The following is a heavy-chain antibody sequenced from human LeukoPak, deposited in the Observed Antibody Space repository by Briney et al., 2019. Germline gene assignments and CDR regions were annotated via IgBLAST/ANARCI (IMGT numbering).Heavy chain of an antibody. Sequence: ASVKVSCKASGYTFTSYDINWVRQATGQGLEWMGWMNPNSGNTGYAQKFQGRVTMTRNTSISTAYMELSSLRSEDTAVYYCAKDNGSNGYFDWLFVYWGQGTLVTVSS. D-gene: IGHD3-9*01. V-gene: IGHV1-8*01. CDR2: MNPNSGNT. J-gene: IGHJ4*02. CDR1: GYTFTSYD. CDR3: AKDNGSNGYFDWLFVY.